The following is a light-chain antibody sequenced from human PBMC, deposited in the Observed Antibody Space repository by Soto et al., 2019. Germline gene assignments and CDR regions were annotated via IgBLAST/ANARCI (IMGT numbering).Light chain of an antibody. CDR2: GAS. CDR1: QSVSSN. CDR3: QHYNYWPYT. V-gene: IGKV3-15*01. Sequence: EIAMTQSPATLSVSPGERATLSCRASQSVSSNLAWYQQKPGQAPRLLIYGASTRATGIPARFSGSGSGTEFTLTISSLQSEDFAVYYCQHYNYWPYTFGQGTKVDIK. J-gene: IGKJ2*01.